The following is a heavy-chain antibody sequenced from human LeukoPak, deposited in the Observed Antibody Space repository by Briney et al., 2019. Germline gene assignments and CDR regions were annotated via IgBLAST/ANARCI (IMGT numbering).Heavy chain of an antibody. V-gene: IGHV4-34*01. CDR1: GGSLRGYY. Sequence: PSETLSLTCAVYGGSLRGYYWSWIRQPPGKGLEWIGEINHSGSTNYNPSLKSRVTISVDTSKNQFSLKLSSVTAADTAVYYCARGRYCSSTSCYITAHNWFDPWGQGILVTVSS. J-gene: IGHJ5*02. D-gene: IGHD2-2*02. CDR2: INHSGST. CDR3: ARGRYCSSTSCYITAHNWFDP.